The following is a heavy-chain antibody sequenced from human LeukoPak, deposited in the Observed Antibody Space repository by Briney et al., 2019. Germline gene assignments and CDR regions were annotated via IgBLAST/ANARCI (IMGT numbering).Heavy chain of an antibody. CDR1: GGSFSGYY. Sequence: SETLSLTCAVYGGSFSGYYWSWIRQPPGKGLEWIGEINHSGSTNYNPSLKSRVTISVDKSKNQFSLKLSSVTAADTAVYYRASRARLTTFGVVTTSEGFDYWGQGTLVTVSS. D-gene: IGHD3-3*01. CDR3: ASRARLTTFGVVTTSEGFDY. CDR2: INHSGST. J-gene: IGHJ4*02. V-gene: IGHV4-34*01.